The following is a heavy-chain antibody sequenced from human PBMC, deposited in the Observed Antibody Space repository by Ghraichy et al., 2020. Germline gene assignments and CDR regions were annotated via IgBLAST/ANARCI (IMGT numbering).Heavy chain of an antibody. CDR2: ISGSGGST. CDR1: GFTFSSYA. D-gene: IGHD6-13*01. V-gene: IGHV3-23*01. CDR3: AKDRNAGGQQQLAGGWFDP. J-gene: IGHJ5*02. Sequence: GGSLRLSCAASGFTFSSYAMSWVRQAPGKGLEWVSAISGSGGSTYYADSVKGRFTISRDNSKNTLYLQMNSLRAEDTAVYYCAKDRNAGGQQQLAGGWFDPWGQGTLVTVSS.